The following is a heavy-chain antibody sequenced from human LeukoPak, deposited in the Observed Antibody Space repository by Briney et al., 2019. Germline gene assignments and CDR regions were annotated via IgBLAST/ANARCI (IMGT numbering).Heavy chain of an antibody. Sequence: SEALSLTCTVSGGSISSSSFYWDWIRQPPGKGLEWIGSVYYSGSTYYNPSLKSRLTISVDTSKDQFSLKLSSVTAADTAVYYCARHADGSAFLVPFDYWGQGSLVTVSS. V-gene: IGHV4-39*01. D-gene: IGHD3-22*01. CDR3: ARHADGSAFLVPFDY. CDR1: GGSISSSSFY. CDR2: VYYSGST. J-gene: IGHJ4*02.